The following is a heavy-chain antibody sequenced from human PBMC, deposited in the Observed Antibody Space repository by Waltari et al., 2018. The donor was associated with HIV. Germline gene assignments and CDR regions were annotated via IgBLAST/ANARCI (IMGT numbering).Heavy chain of an antibody. CDR2: VYTSGTT. CDR1: GGSISSGSYS. Sequence: QVQLQESGPGLVKPSQTLSRTCTVSGGSISSGSYSWSWIRQPAGKGLEWIGRVYTSGTTNYNPSLKSRVTISVDTSKNQISLKMRSVTTADTAVYYCARVSLAGWFDPWGKGTLVTVSS. CDR3: ARVSLAGWFDP. D-gene: IGHD6-19*01. J-gene: IGHJ5*02. V-gene: IGHV4-61*02.